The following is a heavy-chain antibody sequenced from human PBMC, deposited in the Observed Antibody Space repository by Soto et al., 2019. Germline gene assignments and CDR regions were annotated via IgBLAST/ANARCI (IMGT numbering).Heavy chain of an antibody. D-gene: IGHD6-13*01. J-gene: IGHJ6*02. CDR2: INAGNGNT. CDR1: GYTFTRYA. Sequence: QVQLVQSGAEVKKPGASVKVSCKASGYTFTRYAMHWVRQAPGQRLEWMGWINAGNGNTKYSQKFQGRVTITRDTSASTAYMKLSSLRSEDTAVYYCASSNIVAAPYGMAVWGQGTTVTVSS. V-gene: IGHV1-3*01. CDR3: ASSNIVAAPYGMAV.